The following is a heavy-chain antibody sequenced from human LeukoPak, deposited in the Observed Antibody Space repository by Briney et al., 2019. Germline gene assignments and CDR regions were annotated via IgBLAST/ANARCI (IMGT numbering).Heavy chain of an antibody. V-gene: IGHV3-23*01. Sequence: GGSLRLSCAASGFPFSGYAMSWVRQAPGKGLEWVSAISGNGGGTYYADSLKVRFTSSRDNPKNTLNLQMNSLRAEDTAVYSCARVYRSGGSCFDYWGQGTLVTVSS. D-gene: IGHD2-15*01. CDR3: ARVYRSGGSCFDY. J-gene: IGHJ4*02. CDR1: GFPFSGYA. CDR2: ISGNGGGT.